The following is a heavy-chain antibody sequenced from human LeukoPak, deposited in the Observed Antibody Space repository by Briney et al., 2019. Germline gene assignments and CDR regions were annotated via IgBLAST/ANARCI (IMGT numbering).Heavy chain of an antibody. J-gene: IGHJ4*02. Sequence: GSLRLSCAGSGFTFSSHWIGRVRQAPGKGLEWVSVISGSGSSTYYADSVKGRFTISRDNSNNTLYLQMSSLRAEDTAVYYCAKDGRNSGSYSDYWGQGTLVTVTS. CDR1: GFTFSSHW. D-gene: IGHD1-26*01. CDR2: ISGSGSST. CDR3: AKDGRNSGSYSDY. V-gene: IGHV3-23*01.